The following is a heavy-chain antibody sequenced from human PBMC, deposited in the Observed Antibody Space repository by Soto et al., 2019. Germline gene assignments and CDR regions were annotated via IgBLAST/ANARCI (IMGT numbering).Heavy chain of an antibody. V-gene: IGHV4-39*07. CDR2: IYNSGSA. J-gene: IGHJ4*02. CDR3: AREKPYSSSWYHDY. Sequence: PSETLSLTCTVSGGSISSSDYYWGWIRQPPGKGLEWSGNIYNSGSASYNPFLKSRVTISVDTSKNQFSLKLSSVTAADTAVYYCAREKPYSSSWYHDYWGQGTLVTVSS. D-gene: IGHD6-13*01. CDR1: GGSISSSDYY.